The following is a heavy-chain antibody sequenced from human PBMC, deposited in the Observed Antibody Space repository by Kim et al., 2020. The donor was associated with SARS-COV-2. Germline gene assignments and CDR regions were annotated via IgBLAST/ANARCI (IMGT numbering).Heavy chain of an antibody. V-gene: IGHV1-46*01. CDR1: GYTFISSH. D-gene: IGHD3-10*01. CDR2: INPNDGST. CDR3: ARAMVRGVHISKDFDY. Sequence: ASVKVSCKASGYTFISSHMHWVRQAPGQGLEWMGMINPNDGSTSYVEKFQGRVTMTRDTSTSTVNMDMSSLRSEDTAVYYCARAMVRGVHISKDFDYWGQGTLGTVSS. J-gene: IGHJ4*02.